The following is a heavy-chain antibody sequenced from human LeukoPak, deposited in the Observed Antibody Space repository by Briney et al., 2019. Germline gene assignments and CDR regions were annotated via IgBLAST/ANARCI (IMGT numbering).Heavy chain of an antibody. Sequence: ASVKVSCKVSGHSLTKFTMEWVRQAPGKGLEWMGGFDPERGETIHAQQFQGRFTMTEDTSTDTAYMELNSLTSEDTAVYYCATGSILYDLWGQGTVVTVSS. CDR2: FDPERGET. D-gene: IGHD2-15*01. CDR3: ATGSILYDL. J-gene: IGHJ4*02. V-gene: IGHV1-24*01. CDR1: GHSLTKFT.